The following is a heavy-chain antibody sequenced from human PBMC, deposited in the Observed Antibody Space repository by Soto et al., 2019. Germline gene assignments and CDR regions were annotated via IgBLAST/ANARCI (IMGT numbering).Heavy chain of an antibody. CDR3: ARGSADFWSGYSTNYYYYYGMDV. CDR1: GGSFSGYY. CDR2: INHSGST. Sequence: PSETLSLTCAVYGGSFSGYYWSWIRQPPGKGLEWIGEINHSGSTNYNPSLKSRVTISVDTSKNQFSLKLSSVTAADTAVYYCARGSADFWSGYSTNYYYYYGMDVWGQGTTVTVSS. J-gene: IGHJ6*02. D-gene: IGHD3-3*01. V-gene: IGHV4-34*01.